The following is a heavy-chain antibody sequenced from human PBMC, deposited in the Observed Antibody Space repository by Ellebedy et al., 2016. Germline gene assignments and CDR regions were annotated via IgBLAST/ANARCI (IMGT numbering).Heavy chain of an antibody. J-gene: IGHJ3*02. D-gene: IGHD3-16*01. CDR3: ARDSVRRRGFGIAKPPEAYDT. CDR1: GGSISSSYYY. CDR2: LFSSGTT. V-gene: IGHV4-39*07. Sequence: SETLSLXXTVSGGSISSSYYYWGWIRQPPRGGLEWIGSLFSSGTTYDNPSLKSRVTMSVDKSKNQLSLKLTSVTAADTAMYYCARDSVRRRGFGIAKPPEAYDTWGQGTMVIVSS.